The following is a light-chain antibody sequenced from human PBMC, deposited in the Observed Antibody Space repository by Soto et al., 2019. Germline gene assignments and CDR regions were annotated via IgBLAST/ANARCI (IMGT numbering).Light chain of an antibody. CDR2: DVS. V-gene: IGKV3-15*01. CDR3: QQYNNWPFS. J-gene: IGKJ5*01. Sequence: EILMTQSPATLSVSPGERVTLSCRAGQGVTTNFAWCHQKSGQSPRLLIYDVSSRATGVPSRFSGTGSETDFTLTISGLQSEDSAIYFCQQYNNWPFSFGQGTRLEIK. CDR1: QGVTTN.